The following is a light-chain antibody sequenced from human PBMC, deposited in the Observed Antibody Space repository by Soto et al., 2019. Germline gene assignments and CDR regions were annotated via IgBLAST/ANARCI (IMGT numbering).Light chain of an antibody. V-gene: IGKV3-15*01. CDR2: AAS. CDR1: QSVTSN. CDR3: HQYNNWPQT. J-gene: IGKJ1*01. Sequence: EIVMTQSPATLSVSPGERATLSCRASQSVTSNLAWYQQKPGQAPRLLIFAASTRATDIPARFSGSGSGTEFTLTISSLQSEDFAVYYCHQYNNWPQTFGQGTKVDIK.